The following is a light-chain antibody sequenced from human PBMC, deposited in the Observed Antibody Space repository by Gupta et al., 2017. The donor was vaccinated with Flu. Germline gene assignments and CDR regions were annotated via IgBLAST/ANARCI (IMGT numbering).Light chain of an antibody. Sequence: RITCSGDALPNQYVYWFQQKPGQAPALLIYKDNERPSGIPERFSASGSGTTVTLTISGVQAEDEADYYCQSADSTSTYYVFGAGTKVTVL. CDR3: QSADSTSTYYV. CDR2: KDN. J-gene: IGLJ1*01. CDR1: ALPNQY. V-gene: IGLV3-25*03.